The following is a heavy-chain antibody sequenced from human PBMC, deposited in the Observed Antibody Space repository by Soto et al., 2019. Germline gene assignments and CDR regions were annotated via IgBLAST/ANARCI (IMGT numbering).Heavy chain of an antibody. CDR1: GYTFTRYG. V-gene: IGHV1-18*01. J-gene: IGHJ6*02. CDR2: ISGYNGDT. CDR3: AKNGQPPYYYYGLDV. Sequence: GASVKVSCEASGYTFTRYGISWVRQAPGQGLEWMGWISGYNGDTNYAQKFQDRVSMTIDTSTGTAYMELRSLTSDDTAIYYCAKNGQPPYYYYGLDVWGQGTKVTVS. D-gene: IGHD2-8*01.